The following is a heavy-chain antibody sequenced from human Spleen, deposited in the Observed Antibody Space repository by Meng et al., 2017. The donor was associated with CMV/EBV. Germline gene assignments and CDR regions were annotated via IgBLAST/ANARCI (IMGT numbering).Heavy chain of an antibody. Sequence: GESLKISCAASGFTFSSYAMSWVRQAPGRGLEWVSIISGSGGSTYYADSVKGRFTISRDNSKNTLYLQMNSLRAEDTALSYCATSNSPTPYYFDYWGQGTLVTVSS. J-gene: IGHJ4*02. CDR2: ISGSGGST. D-gene: IGHD6-6*01. CDR3: ATSNSPTPYYFDY. CDR1: GFTFSSYA. V-gene: IGHV3-23*01.